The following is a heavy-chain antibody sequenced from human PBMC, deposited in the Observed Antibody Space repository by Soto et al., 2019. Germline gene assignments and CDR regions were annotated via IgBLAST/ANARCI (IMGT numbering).Heavy chain of an antibody. CDR1: GDSISSSRYS. Sequence: SETLSPTCTVSGDSISSSRYSWGWIRQPPGKGLEWIGSIYYSGSTYYNPSLKSRVTISVDTSKNQFSLKLSSVTAADTAVYYCAREVVGATTKTGMRIDYWGQGTLVTVSS. CDR3: AREVVGATTKTGMRIDY. D-gene: IGHD1-26*01. CDR2: IYYSGST. J-gene: IGHJ4*02. V-gene: IGHV4-39*02.